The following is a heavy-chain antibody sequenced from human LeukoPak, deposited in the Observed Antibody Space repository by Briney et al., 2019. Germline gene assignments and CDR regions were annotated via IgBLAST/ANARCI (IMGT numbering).Heavy chain of an antibody. CDR2: ISGSGGST. Sequence: PGGSLRLSCAVSGITLSNYGMSWVRQAPGKGLEWVSGISGSGGSTYYADSVKGRFTISRDNSKNTLYLQMNSLRAEDTAVYYCAKDPRRRGYDSLHYFDYWGQGTLVTVSS. J-gene: IGHJ4*02. CDR3: AKDPRRRGYDSLHYFDY. D-gene: IGHD3-9*01. CDR1: GITLSNYG. V-gene: IGHV3-23*01.